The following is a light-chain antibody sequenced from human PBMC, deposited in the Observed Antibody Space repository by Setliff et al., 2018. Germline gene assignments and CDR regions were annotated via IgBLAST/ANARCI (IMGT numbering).Light chain of an antibody. CDR3: LSYTSKTTHAL. V-gene: IGLV2-14*03. CDR2: EVT. J-gene: IGLJ2*01. CDR1: SSDVGGYNY. Sequence: QSVLTQPAAVSGSPGQSIAISCAGTSSDVGGYNYVSWYQQHPGKAPKLIIYEVTKRPSGVSDRFSGSKSGNTASLTISGLQAEDEAYYYCLSYTSKTTHALFAGGTK.